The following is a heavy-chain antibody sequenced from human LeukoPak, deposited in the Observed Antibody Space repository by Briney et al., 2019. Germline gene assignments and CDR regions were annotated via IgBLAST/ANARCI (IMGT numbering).Heavy chain of an antibody. V-gene: IGHV1-69*06. Sequence: SVKVSCKVSGGTFSSYAISWVRQAPGQGLEWMGGIIPIFGTANYAQKFQGRVTITADKSTSTVYMELSSLRSEDTALYYCARVYYGSGSYYLAYWGQGTLVTVSS. J-gene: IGHJ4*02. CDR1: GGTFSSYA. CDR3: ARVYYGSGSYYLAY. CDR2: IIPIFGTA. D-gene: IGHD3-10*01.